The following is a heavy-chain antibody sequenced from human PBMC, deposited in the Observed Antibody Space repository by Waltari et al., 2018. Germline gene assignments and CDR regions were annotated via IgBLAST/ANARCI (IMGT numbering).Heavy chain of an antibody. D-gene: IGHD2-2*02. CDR2: IRYDGSNK. Sequence: QVQLVESGGGVVQPGGSLRLSCAASGFTFSSYGMHWVRQAPGKGLEWVAFIRYDGSNKYYADSVKGRFTISRDNSKNTLYLQMNSLRAEDTAVYYCAKDLGTRYHCSSASCYKGVDFWGQGTLVTVSS. CDR1: GFTFSSYG. V-gene: IGHV3-30*02. CDR3: AKDLGTRYHCSSASCYKGVDF. J-gene: IGHJ4*02.